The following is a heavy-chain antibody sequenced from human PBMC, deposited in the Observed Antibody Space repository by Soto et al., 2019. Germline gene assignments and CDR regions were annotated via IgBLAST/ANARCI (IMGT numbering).Heavy chain of an antibody. D-gene: IGHD4-17*01. CDR3: ARANFGDSSSSYMDV. J-gene: IGHJ6*03. CDR2: IGTAGDT. V-gene: IGHV3-13*01. CDR1: GFTFSSYD. Sequence: GGSLRLSCAASGFTFSSYDMHWVRQATGKGLEWVSAIGTAGDTYYPGSVKGRFTISRENAKNSLYLQMNSLRAGDTAMYYCARANFGDSSSSYMDVWGKGTTVTVSS.